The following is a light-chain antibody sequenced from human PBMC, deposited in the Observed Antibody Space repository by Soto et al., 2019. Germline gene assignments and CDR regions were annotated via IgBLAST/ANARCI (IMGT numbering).Light chain of an antibody. CDR3: QQYNNWPET. Sequence: IVLTQSPGTLSLSPGEVSTLSCSASQSVSSDYLAWYQQKPGQAPRLLIYGASTRATGIPARFSGSGSGTEFTLTISSLQSEDFAVYYCQQYNNWPETFGQGTKVDNK. CDR1: QSVSSD. J-gene: IGKJ1*01. V-gene: IGKV3-15*01. CDR2: GAS.